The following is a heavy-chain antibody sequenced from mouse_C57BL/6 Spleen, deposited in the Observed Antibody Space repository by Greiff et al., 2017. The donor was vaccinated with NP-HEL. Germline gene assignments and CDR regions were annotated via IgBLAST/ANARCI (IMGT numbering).Heavy chain of an antibody. CDR3: ARSSGDYVYFDY. CDR1: GYTFTSYW. Sequence: QVQLQQPGAELVKPGASVKLSCKASGYTFTSYWMHWVKQRPGQGLEWIGMIHPNSGSTNYNEKFKSKATLTVDKSSSTAYMQLSSLTSEDSAVYYCARSSGDYVYFDYWGQGTTLTVSS. D-gene: IGHD2-4*01. CDR2: IHPNSGST. J-gene: IGHJ2*01. V-gene: IGHV1-64*01.